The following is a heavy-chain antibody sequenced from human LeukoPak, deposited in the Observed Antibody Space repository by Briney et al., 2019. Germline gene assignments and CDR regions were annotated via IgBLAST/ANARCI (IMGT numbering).Heavy chain of an antibody. CDR1: GFTFSSYS. D-gene: IGHD4-17*01. CDR3: ARGTASITVTTLVWYFDL. J-gene: IGHJ2*01. CDR2: NSSSSSTI. V-gene: IGHV3-48*01. Sequence: GGSLRLSCAASGFTFSSYSMNWVRQAPGKGLEWVSYNSSSSSTIYYADSVKGRFTISRDNAKNSLYLQMNSLRAEDTAVYYCARGTASITVTTLVWYFDLWGRGTLVTVSS.